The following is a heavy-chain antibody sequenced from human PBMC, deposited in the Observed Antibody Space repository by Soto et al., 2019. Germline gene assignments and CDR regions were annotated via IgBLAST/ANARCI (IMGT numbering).Heavy chain of an antibody. J-gene: IGHJ3*02. CDR2: IYYSGST. Sequence: PSETLSLTCTVSGGSISSYYWSWIRQPPGKGLEWIGYIYYSGSTNYNPSLKSRVTISVDTSKNQFSLKLSSVTAADTAVYYCARRGGVVVAALDAFDIWGQGTMVTVSS. D-gene: IGHD2-15*01. CDR3: ARRGGVVVAALDAFDI. V-gene: IGHV4-59*08. CDR1: GGSISSYY.